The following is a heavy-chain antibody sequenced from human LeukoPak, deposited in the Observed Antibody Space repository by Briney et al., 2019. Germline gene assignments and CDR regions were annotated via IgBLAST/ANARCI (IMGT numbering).Heavy chain of an antibody. CDR2: INPNSGGT. J-gene: IGHJ4*02. D-gene: IGHD3-3*01. Sequence: ASVKVSCKASGYTFTGYYMHWVRQAPGQGLEWMGWINPNSGGTNYAQKFQGRVTMTRDTSISTAYIELSRLRSDDTAVYYCATYRSRNYDFWSGYSYYFDYWGQGTLVTVSS. V-gene: IGHV1-2*02. CDR3: ATYRSRNYDFWSGYSYYFDY. CDR1: GYTFTGYY.